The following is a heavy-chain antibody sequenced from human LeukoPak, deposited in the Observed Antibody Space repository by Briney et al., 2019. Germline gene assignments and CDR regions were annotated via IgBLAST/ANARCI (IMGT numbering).Heavy chain of an antibody. CDR1: GYTFTSYY. CDR3: ARETLGGSYLNY. CDR2: INPSGGST. V-gene: IGHV1-46*01. D-gene: IGHD1-26*01. J-gene: IGHJ4*02. Sequence: ASVTVSYKASGYTFTSYYMHWVRQAPGQGLEWMGIINPSGGSTSYGQKFQGRVTMTKDMSTSTVYMELSNLRSEDTAVYYCARETLGGSYLNYWGQGTLVTVSS.